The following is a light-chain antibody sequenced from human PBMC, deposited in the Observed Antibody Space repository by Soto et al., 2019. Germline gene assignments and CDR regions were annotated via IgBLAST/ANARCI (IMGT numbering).Light chain of an antibody. Sequence: QSALTQPPSASGSPGQSVAISCTGTSSDVGGYNYVSWYQQHPGKAPKLMIYEVNKRPSGVPGRFSGSKSGNTASLTVSGLQAEDEADYYFSSYAGSTNVFGPGIKVT. CDR3: SSYAGSTNV. V-gene: IGLV2-8*01. CDR2: EVN. J-gene: IGLJ1*01. CDR1: SSDVGGYNY.